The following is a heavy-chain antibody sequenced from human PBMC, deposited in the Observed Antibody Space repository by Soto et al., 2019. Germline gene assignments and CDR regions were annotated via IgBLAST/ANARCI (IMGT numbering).Heavy chain of an antibody. V-gene: IGHV3-15*01. CDR1: GFTFSNAW. Sequence: GGSLRLSCAASGFTFSNAWMSWVRQAPGKGLEWVGRIKSKTDGGTTDYAAPVKGRFTISRDDSKNTLYLQMNSLKTEDTAVYYCTTAIAVAGPYFDYWGQGTLVTVSS. CDR2: IKSKTDGGTT. CDR3: TTAIAVAGPYFDY. J-gene: IGHJ4*02. D-gene: IGHD6-19*01.